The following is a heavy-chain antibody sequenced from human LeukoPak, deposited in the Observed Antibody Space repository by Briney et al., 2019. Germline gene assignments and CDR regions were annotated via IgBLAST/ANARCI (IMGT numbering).Heavy chain of an antibody. CDR2: INYSGST. CDR1: GGSISSSSYY. J-gene: IGHJ4*02. Sequence: PSETLSLTCIVSGGSISSSSYYGGWIRQPPGKGLEWIGSINYSGSTYYNPSLKSRVTISVDPSKNQFSLKLISVTAADTAVYYCASHRWCGSYSHFDSWGQGTLVTVSS. V-gene: IGHV4-39*01. D-gene: IGHD1-26*01. CDR3: ASHRWCGSYSHFDS.